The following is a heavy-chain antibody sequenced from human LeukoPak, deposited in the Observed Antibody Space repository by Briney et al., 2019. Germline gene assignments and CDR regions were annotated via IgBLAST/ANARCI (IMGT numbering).Heavy chain of an antibody. D-gene: IGHD6-13*01. V-gene: IGHV3-23*01. CDR2: VSGSGGGT. Sequence: GGSLRLSCTTSGFIFSSYGMTWVRQTPGKGLEWVSAVSGSGGGTYYADSVKGRFTISRDNSKNTLYLQMNSLRAEDAAVYYCAKAESSSWLPYYWGQGTLVTVSS. CDR3: AKAESSSWLPYY. CDR1: GFIFSSYG. J-gene: IGHJ4*02.